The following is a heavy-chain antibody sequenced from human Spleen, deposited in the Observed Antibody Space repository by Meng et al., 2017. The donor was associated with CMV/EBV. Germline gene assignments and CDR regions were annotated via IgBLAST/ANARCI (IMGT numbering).Heavy chain of an antibody. D-gene: IGHD3-10*01. CDR2: IKQDGSEK. Sequence: GESLKISCAASGFTFSSYWMSWVRQAPGKGLEWVANIKQDGSEKYYVDSVKGRFTISRDNAKNSLSLQMNSLRAEDTAVYYCARLTTMVAFDIWGQGTMVTVSS. V-gene: IGHV3-7*01. CDR1: GFTFSSYW. CDR3: ARLTTMVAFDI. J-gene: IGHJ3*02.